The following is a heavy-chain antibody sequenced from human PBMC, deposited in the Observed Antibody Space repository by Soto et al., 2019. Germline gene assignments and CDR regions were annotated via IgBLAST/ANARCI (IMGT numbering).Heavy chain of an antibody. CDR1: GYSISSGYY. D-gene: IGHD2-8*01. J-gene: IGHJ6*02. CDR2: IYHGGST. V-gene: IGHV4-38-2*01. CDR3: ARVGGVSHYYYYGMDV. Sequence: SETLSLTCAVSGYSISSGYYWGWLRQPPGKGLEWIGSIYHGGSTYYNPSLNSRVTLSIDMTNNHVSLILNSVTAADTAMYYCARVGGVSHYYYYGMDVWGQGTTVTVSS.